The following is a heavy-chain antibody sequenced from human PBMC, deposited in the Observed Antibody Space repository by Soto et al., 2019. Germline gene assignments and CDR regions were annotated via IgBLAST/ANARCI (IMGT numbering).Heavy chain of an antibody. CDR3: ARADNSYGYVSYYYYYGMDV. Sequence: ASVKVSCKASGGTFSSYAISWVRQAPGQGLEWMGGIIPIFGTANYAQKFQGRVTITADESTSTAYMGLSSLRSEDTAVYYCARADNSYGYVSYYYYYGMDVWGQGTTVTVSS. CDR2: IIPIFGTA. CDR1: GGTFSSYA. V-gene: IGHV1-69*13. J-gene: IGHJ6*02. D-gene: IGHD5-18*01.